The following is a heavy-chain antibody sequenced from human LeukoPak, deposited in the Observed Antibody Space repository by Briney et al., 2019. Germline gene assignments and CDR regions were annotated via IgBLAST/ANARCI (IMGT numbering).Heavy chain of an antibody. Sequence: PSETLSLTCTVSGGSISSYYWSWIRQPPGKGLEWIGYIYYSGSTNYNPSLKRRVTISVDTSKNQFSLKLSSVTAADTAVYYCARLREEDYFDYWGQGTLVTVSS. D-gene: IGHD4-17*01. J-gene: IGHJ4*02. CDR1: GGSISSYY. CDR3: ARLREEDYFDY. V-gene: IGHV4-59*08. CDR2: IYYSGST.